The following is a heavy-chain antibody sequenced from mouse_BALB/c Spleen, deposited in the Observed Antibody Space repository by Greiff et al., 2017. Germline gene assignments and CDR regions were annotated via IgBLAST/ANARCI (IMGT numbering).Heavy chain of an antibody. Sequence: QVQLQQSGAELARPGASVKLSCKASGYTFTSYWMQWVKQRPGQGLEWIGAIYPGDGDTRYTQKFKGKATLTADKSSSTAYMQLSSLASEDSAVYYCAREGGVWGQGTTLTVSS. CDR1: GYTFTSYW. J-gene: IGHJ2*01. V-gene: IGHV1-87*01. CDR3: AREGGV. CDR2: IYPGDGDT.